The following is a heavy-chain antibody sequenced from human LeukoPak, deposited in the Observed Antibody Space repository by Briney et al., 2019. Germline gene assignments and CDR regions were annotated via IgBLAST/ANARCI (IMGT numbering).Heavy chain of an antibody. Sequence: SETLSLTCTVSGGSISSYYWSWIRQPPGKGLEWIGYIYYSGSTNYNPSLKSRVTISVDTSKNQFSLKLSSVTAADTAVYYCARVTPTYYFDYWGQGTLVTVSS. J-gene: IGHJ4*02. V-gene: IGHV4-59*01. CDR2: IYYSGST. D-gene: IGHD1-14*01. CDR1: GGSISSYY. CDR3: ARVTPTYYFDY.